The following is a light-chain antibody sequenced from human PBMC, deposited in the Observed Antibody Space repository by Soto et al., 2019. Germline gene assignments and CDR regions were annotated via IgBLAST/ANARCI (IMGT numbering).Light chain of an antibody. Sequence: DIQMTQSPSSLSTSVGDRVIITCRASQSISSYLNWYQQKPGKAPRLLLYAASSLQSGVPSRFSGSGSGTDFTLTISSLEPEDFATYFCQQSHSSPYTFGQGTKLEIK. CDR3: QQSHSSPYT. V-gene: IGKV1-39*01. CDR1: QSISSY. J-gene: IGKJ2*01. CDR2: AAS.